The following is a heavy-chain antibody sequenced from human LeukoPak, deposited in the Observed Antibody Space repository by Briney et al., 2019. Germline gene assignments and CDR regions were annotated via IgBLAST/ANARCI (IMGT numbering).Heavy chain of an antibody. Sequence: GGSLRLSCAASGFTVSSNYMSWVRQAPGKGLEWVSVIYSGGSTYYADSVKGRFTISRDNSKNTLYLQMNSLRAEDTAVYYCARDSLWFGELLHFDYWGQGTLVTVSS. CDR2: IYSGGST. J-gene: IGHJ4*02. V-gene: IGHV3-66*01. CDR1: GFTVSSNY. D-gene: IGHD3-10*01. CDR3: ARDSLWFGELLHFDY.